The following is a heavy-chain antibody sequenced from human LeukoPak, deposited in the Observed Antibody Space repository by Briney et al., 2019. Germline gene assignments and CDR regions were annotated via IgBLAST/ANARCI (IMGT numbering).Heavy chain of an antibody. CDR1: GFTFSSYS. V-gene: IGHV3-48*01. J-gene: IGHJ4*02. Sequence: GGSLRLSCVASGFTFSSYSMNWVRQAPGKGLDWISGINSDSSAIYYADSVKGRFTISRDNAKNSLYLQMNSLRAEDTAVYYCARSTGPIDYWGQGTLVTVSS. CDR3: ARSTGPIDY. D-gene: IGHD1-1*01. CDR2: INSDSSAI.